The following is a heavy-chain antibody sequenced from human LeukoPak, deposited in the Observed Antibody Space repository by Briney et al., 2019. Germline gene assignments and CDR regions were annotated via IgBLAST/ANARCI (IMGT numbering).Heavy chain of an antibody. CDR1: GGSISSYY. CDR3: ARGEPPQWLDY. D-gene: IGHD6-19*01. Sequence: SETLSLTCTVSGGSISSYYWSWIRQPAGKGLEWIGRIYTSGSTNYNPSLKSRVTVSVDTSKNQFSLKLSSVTAADSAVYYCARGEPPQWLDYWGQGTLVTVSS. J-gene: IGHJ4*02. CDR2: IYTSGST. V-gene: IGHV4-4*07.